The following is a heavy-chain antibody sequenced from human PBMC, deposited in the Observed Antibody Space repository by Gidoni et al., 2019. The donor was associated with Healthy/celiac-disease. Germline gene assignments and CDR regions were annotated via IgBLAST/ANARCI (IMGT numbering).Heavy chain of an antibody. CDR2: ISGSGGST. Sequence: EVQLLESGGGLVQPGGSLRLSCAASGLTPSSYAMGWGRQAPGKGLEWVSAISGSGGSTYYADSVKGRFTISRDNSKNTLYLQMNSLRAEDTAVYYCANIYGDYVRYYCYGMDVWGQGTTVTVSS. CDR1: GLTPSSYA. J-gene: IGHJ6*02. D-gene: IGHD4-17*01. CDR3: ANIYGDYVRYYCYGMDV. V-gene: IGHV3-23*01.